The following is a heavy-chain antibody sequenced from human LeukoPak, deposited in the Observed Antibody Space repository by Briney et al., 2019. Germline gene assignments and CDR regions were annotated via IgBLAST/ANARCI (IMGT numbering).Heavy chain of an antibody. CDR3: ARGGYDILTGYYYFDY. Sequence: ASVKVSCKASGYTFTTSDINWVRQATGQGLEWMGWMNPNSGNTGYAQKFQGRVTMTRNTSISTAYTELSSLRSEDTAVYYCARGGYDILTGYYYFDYWGQGTLVTVSS. CDR1: GYTFTTSD. J-gene: IGHJ4*02. D-gene: IGHD3-9*01. V-gene: IGHV1-8*01. CDR2: MNPNSGNT.